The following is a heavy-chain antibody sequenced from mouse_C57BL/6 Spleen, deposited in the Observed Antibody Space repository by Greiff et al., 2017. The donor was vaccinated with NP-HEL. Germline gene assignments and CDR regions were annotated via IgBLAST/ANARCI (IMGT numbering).Heavy chain of an antibody. V-gene: IGHV5-9*01. D-gene: IGHD1-1*01. CDR2: ISGGGGNT. CDR1: GFTFSSYT. Sequence: EVQLVESGGGLVKPGGSLKLSCAASGFTFSSYTMSWVRQTPEKRLEWVATISGGGGNTYYPDSVKGRFTISRDNDTNTLDLKKSSLRSEDTALYYCGRNYYGSSNGWYFDVWGTGTTVTVSS. CDR3: GRNYYGSSNGWYFDV. J-gene: IGHJ1*03.